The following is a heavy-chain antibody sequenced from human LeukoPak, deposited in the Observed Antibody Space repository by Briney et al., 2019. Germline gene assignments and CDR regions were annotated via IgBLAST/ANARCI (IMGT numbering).Heavy chain of an antibody. V-gene: IGHV3-11*01. CDR2: ISSSGSTI. J-gene: IGHJ6*03. Sequence: GGSLRLSCAASGFTFSDYYMSWIRQAPGKGLEWVSYISSSGSTIYYADSVKGRFTISRDNAKNSLYLQMNSLRAEDTAVYYCARNHGDLYYYYMDVWGKGTTVTVSS. CDR3: ARNHGDLYYYYMDV. D-gene: IGHD1-14*01. CDR1: GFTFSDYY.